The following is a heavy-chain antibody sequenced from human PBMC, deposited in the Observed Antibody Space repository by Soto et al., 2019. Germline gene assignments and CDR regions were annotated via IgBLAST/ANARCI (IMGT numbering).Heavy chain of an antibody. CDR2: FDPEDGET. J-gene: IGHJ4*02. D-gene: IGHD6-13*01. CDR3: ATDNMAAAGTISFDY. V-gene: IGHV1-24*01. CDR1: GYTLTELS. Sequence: ASVKVSCKVSGYTLTELSMHWVRQAPGKGLEWMGGFDPEDGETIYAQKFQGRVTMTEDTSTDTAYMELSSLRSEDTAVYYCATDNMAAAGTISFDYWGQGTLVTVSS.